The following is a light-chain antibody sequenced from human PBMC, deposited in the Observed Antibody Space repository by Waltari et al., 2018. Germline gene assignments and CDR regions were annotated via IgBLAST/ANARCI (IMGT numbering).Light chain of an antibody. CDR1: SSDVGPYDF. CDR3: CSFADSSASWV. J-gene: IGLJ3*02. CDR2: DVN. V-gene: IGLV2-23*02. Sequence: QSALPQPASVSGSPGQSSTISGTGPSSDVGPYDFVSWYQQHPGKAPKLMIHDVNKRPSGVSPRVSGSKSGNTASLTISGLQAEDEADYYCCSFADSSASWVFGGGTKLTVL.